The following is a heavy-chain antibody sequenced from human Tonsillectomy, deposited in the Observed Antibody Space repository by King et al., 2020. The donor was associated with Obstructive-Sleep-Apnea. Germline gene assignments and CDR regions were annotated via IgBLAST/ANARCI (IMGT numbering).Heavy chain of an antibody. CDR1: GFTFNSFG. CDR2: IWYDGSNK. V-gene: IGHV3-33*01. D-gene: IGHD3/OR15-3a*01. J-gene: IGHJ6*02. Sequence: VQLVESGGGVVQPGRSLRLSCAASGFTFNSFGMDWVRQAPGKGLEWVAFIWYDGSNKYYADAVKGRFAISRDNSKNTPYLQMNSLRAEDTAVYYCARDSPLRTGNYYGMDVWGQGTTVTVSS. CDR3: ARDSPLRTGNYYGMDV.